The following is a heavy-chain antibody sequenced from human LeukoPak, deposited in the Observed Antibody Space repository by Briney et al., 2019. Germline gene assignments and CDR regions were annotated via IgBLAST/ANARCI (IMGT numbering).Heavy chain of an antibody. J-gene: IGHJ4*02. CDR2: IKQDGSEK. Sequence: GGSLRLSCAASGFTFSSFWMTWVRQAPGKGLEWVANIKQDGSEKYYVDSVRGRFTISRDNATSSLYLQMNSLRAEDTAVYYCARDLNYFDYWGQGTLVTVSS. V-gene: IGHV3-7*01. CDR3: ARDLNYFDY. CDR1: GFTFSSFW.